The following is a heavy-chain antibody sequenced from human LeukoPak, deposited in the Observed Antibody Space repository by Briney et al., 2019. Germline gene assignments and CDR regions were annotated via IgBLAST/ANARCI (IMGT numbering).Heavy chain of an antibody. CDR1: GGSISSYY. J-gene: IGHJ3*01. V-gene: IGHV4-59*12. CDR2: VYYSGST. D-gene: IGHD3-10*01. CDR3: AKPSNYYGSATDAFDF. Sequence: SETLSLTCTVSGGSISSYYWSWIRQPPGKGLEWIAYVYYSGSTNYNPSLESRVTISVDTSKNHFSLKLNSVTAADTAVYYCAKPSNYYGSATDAFDFWGQGTMVTVSS.